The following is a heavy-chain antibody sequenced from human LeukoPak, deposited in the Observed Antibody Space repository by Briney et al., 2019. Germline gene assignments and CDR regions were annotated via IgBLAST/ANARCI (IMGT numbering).Heavy chain of an antibody. CDR3: ARDVTMVRGVIISEGNWFDP. J-gene: IGHJ5*02. V-gene: IGHV4-39*07. D-gene: IGHD3-10*01. CDR2: IYYSGST. Sequence: PSETLSLTCTVSGGSISTTSYYWGWIRQPPGKGLECIGNIYYSGSTYYNPSLKSRVTISVDTSKNQFSLKLTSVTAADTAVYYCARDVTMVRGVIISEGNWFDPWGQGTLVTVSS. CDR1: GGSISTTSYY.